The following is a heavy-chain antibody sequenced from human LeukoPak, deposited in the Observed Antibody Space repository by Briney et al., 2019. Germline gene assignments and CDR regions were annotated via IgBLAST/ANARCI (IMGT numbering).Heavy chain of an antibody. D-gene: IGHD4-17*01. V-gene: IGHV4-39*01. CDR2: IFYSGST. J-gene: IGHJ4*02. Sequence: SETLSLTCTVSGGSVSSSSYYWGWIRQPPGKRLEWIGGIFYSGSTYYNPSLQSRVTISIDTSKSQFSLKLSSVTAADTAVYYCARSTVTTWVGDFDYWGQGTLVTVSS. CDR1: GGSVSSSSYY. CDR3: ARSTVTTWVGDFDY.